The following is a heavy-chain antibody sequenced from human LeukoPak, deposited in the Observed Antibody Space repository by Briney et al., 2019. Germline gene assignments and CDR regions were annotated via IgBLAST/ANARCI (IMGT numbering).Heavy chain of an antibody. CDR2: IYYTGST. D-gene: IGHD4-17*01. CDR3: ARAGYGASVGWYFDL. J-gene: IGHJ2*01. V-gene: IGHV4-39*01. Sequence: SETLSLTCTVSGGSISSSSYYWGWIRQPPGGGLQWIGTIYYTGSTYYNPSLKSRITISVDTSKNQFSLKLSSVTAAETAVYYCARAGYGASVGWYFDLWGRGTLVTVSS. CDR1: GGSISSSSYY.